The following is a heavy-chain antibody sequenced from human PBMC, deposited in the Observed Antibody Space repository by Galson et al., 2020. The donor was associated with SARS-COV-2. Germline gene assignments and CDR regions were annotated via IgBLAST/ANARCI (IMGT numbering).Heavy chain of an antibody. V-gene: IGHV3-30*18. Sequence: GGSLRLSCAASGFTFSSYGMHWVRQAPGKGLEWVAVISYDGSNKYYADSVKGRFTLSRDNSKNTLYLQMNSLRAEDTAVYYCAKSERYCSSTSCYRFFYYYYGMDVWGQVTTVTVSS. CDR2: ISYDGSNK. J-gene: IGHJ6*02. CDR1: GFTFSSYG. CDR3: AKSERYCSSTSCYRFFYYYYGMDV. D-gene: IGHD2-2*01.